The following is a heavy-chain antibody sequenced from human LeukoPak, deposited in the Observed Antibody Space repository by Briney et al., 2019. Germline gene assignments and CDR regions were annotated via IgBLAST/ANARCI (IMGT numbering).Heavy chain of an antibody. CDR1: VSTFTTYF. J-gene: IGHJ4*02. CDR3: AREAPGGYFDY. CDR2: INPSAGTT. Sequence: ASVKVSCKASVSTFTTYFLHWVRKAPGQGLELMGMINPSAGTTNYAQNYQGRVTMTRDTSTSTVYMDLTSLRSEDTAVYYCAREAPGGYFDYWAQGTLVTVSS. V-gene: IGHV1-46*01. D-gene: IGHD3-16*01.